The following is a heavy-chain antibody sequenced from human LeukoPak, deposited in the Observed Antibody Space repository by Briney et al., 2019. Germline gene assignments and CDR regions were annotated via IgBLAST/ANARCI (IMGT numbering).Heavy chain of an antibody. V-gene: IGHV3-30*03. Sequence: GGSLRLSCAASGFTFSSYGIHWVRQAPGKGLEWVAVISYDGSNKYYADSVKGRFTISRDNSKNTLYLQMNSLRAEDTAVYYCARDIRFGECGFDYWGQGALVTVSS. J-gene: IGHJ4*02. CDR2: ISYDGSNK. D-gene: IGHD3-10*01. CDR3: ARDIRFGECGFDY. CDR1: GFTFSSYG.